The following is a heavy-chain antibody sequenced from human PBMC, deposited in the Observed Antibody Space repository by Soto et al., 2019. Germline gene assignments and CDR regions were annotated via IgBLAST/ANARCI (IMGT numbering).Heavy chain of an antibody. CDR3: ARGLNDILTGYYKGVLDV. CDR1: GYTFTSYY. Sequence: ASVKVSCKASGYTFTSYYMHWVRQAPGQGLEWMGIINPSGGSTSYAQKFQGRVTMTRDTSTSTVYMELSSLRSEDTAVYYCARGLNDILTGYYKGVLDVWGQGTTVTVS. J-gene: IGHJ6*02. D-gene: IGHD3-9*01. CDR2: INPSGGST. V-gene: IGHV1-46*01.